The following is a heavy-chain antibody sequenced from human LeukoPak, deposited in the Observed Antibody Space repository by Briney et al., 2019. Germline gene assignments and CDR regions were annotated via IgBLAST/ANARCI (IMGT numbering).Heavy chain of an antibody. CDR1: GGSFSGYY. V-gene: IGHV4-34*01. Sequence: PSETLSLTCAVYGGSFSGYYWSWIRQPPGKGLEWIGEINHSGSTSYNPSLKSRVTMSVDTSKNQFSLKLSSVTAADTAVYYCARGEVGATVYWGQGTLVTVSS. D-gene: IGHD1-26*01. CDR3: ARGEVGATVY. CDR2: INHSGST. J-gene: IGHJ4*02.